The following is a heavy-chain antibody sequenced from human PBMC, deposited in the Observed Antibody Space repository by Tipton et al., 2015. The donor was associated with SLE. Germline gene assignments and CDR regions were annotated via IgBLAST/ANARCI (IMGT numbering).Heavy chain of an antibody. V-gene: IGHV4-59*01. CDR3: AREEYSSGWTEVHWFDP. CDR2: IYYSGST. Sequence: LRLSCTVSGGSISSYYWSWIRQPPGKGLEWIGYIYYSGSTNYNPSLKSRFTISVDTSKNQFSLKLSSVTAADTAVYYCAREEYSSGWTEVHWFDPWGQGTLVTVSS. CDR1: GGSISSYY. J-gene: IGHJ5*02. D-gene: IGHD6-19*01.